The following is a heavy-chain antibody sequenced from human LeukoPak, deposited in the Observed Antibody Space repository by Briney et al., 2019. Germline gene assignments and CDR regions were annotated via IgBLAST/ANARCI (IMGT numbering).Heavy chain of an antibody. CDR2: ISGSGGST. D-gene: IGHD3-10*01. CDR1: GFTFSSYA. V-gene: IGHV3-23*01. CDR3: ATGGFGELLDP. J-gene: IGHJ5*02. Sequence: AGSLRLSCAASGFTFSSYAMSWVRQAPGKGLEWVSAISGSGGSTYYADSVKGRFTISRDNSKNTLYLQMNSLRAEDTAVYYCATGGFGELLDPWGQGTRVTVSS.